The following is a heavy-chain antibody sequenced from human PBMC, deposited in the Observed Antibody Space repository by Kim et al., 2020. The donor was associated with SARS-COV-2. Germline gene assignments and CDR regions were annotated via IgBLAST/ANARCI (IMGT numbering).Heavy chain of an antibody. CDR2: INHSGST. D-gene: IGHD2-15*01. J-gene: IGHJ5*02. V-gene: IGHV4-34*01. CDR3: ARGSRGCSGGSCYSGWFDP. CDR1: GGSFSGYY. Sequence: SETLSLTCAVYGGSFSGYYWSWIRQPPGKGLEWIGEINHSGSTNYNPSLKSRVTISVDTSKNQFSLKLSSVTAADTAVYYCARGSRGCSGGSCYSGWFDPWGQGTLVTVSS.